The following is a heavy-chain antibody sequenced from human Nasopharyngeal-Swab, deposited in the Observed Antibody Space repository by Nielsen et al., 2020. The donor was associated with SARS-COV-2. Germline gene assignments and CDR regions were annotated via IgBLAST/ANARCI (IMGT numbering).Heavy chain of an antibody. J-gene: IGHJ4*02. CDR1: GFTFSSYS. D-gene: IGHD3-22*01. CDR2: ISSSSSTI. Sequence: GGSLRLSCAASGFTFSSYSMNWVRQAPGKGLEWVSYISSSSSTIYYADSVKGRFTISRDNAKNSLYLQMNSLRAEDTALYHCARDINYYDSSGLDYWGQGTLVTVSS. CDR3: ARDINYYDSSGLDY. V-gene: IGHV3-48*04.